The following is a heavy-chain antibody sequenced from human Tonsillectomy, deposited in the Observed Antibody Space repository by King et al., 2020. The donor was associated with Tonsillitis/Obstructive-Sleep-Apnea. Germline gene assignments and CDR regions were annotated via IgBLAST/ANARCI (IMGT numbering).Heavy chain of an antibody. J-gene: IGHJ4*02. V-gene: IGHV3-72*01. Sequence: DVQLVESGGGLVQPGGPLRLSCAASGFSFNDHCMYWVRQAPGKGLEWVGGIRNKDKKYTTEDTATVKGRFTISRNDTNNSLCLQMNSLKTEDTAMYYCARGALITVRTNPYWGQGALVTVSS. CDR2: IRNKDKKYTT. D-gene: IGHD4-17*01. CDR1: GFSFNDHC. CDR3: ARGALITVRTNPY.